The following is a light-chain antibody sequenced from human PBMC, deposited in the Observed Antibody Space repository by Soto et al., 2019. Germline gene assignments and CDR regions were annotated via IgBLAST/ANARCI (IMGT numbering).Light chain of an antibody. J-gene: IGKJ1*01. Sequence: DIQLTQSPSFLSASVGDRVTMTCRASQDISGRLAWYQQKPGKAPKLLIYLASTLVGGVPSRFSGSVSGTEFSLTINSLQPEDFATYYCQHLSSFPVGFAQGTRVEV. CDR1: QDISGR. V-gene: IGKV1-9*01. CDR3: QHLSSFPVG. CDR2: LAS.